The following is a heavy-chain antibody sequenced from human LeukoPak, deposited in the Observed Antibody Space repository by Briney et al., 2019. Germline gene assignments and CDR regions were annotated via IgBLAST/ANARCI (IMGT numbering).Heavy chain of an antibody. Sequence: PSETLSLTCTVSGGSISSSSYYWGWIRQPPGKGLEWIGSIYYSGSTNYNPSLKSRVTISVDTSKNQFSLKLSSVTAADTAVYYCARRGLDVATIRPSLDYWGQGTLVTVSS. CDR2: IYYSGST. CDR3: ARRGLDVATIRPSLDY. D-gene: IGHD5-12*01. CDR1: GGSISSSSYY. V-gene: IGHV4-39*07. J-gene: IGHJ4*02.